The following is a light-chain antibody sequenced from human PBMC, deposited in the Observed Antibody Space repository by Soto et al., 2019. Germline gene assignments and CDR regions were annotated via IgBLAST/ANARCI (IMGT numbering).Light chain of an antibody. CDR1: QTVTSNY. CDR2: GAS. CDR3: QHYGHALWA. V-gene: IGKV3-20*01. J-gene: IGKJ1*01. Sequence: EIVLTQSPVTLSLSPGERATLSCGASQTVTSNYLAWYQQKPGQAPRLLIFGASIRVTGIPDRFIGSGSGTDFTLTISRLEPEDFAVYYCQHYGHALWAFGQGTKVDTK.